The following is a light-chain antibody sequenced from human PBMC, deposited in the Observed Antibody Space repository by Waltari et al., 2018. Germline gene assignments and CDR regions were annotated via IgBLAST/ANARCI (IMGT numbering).Light chain of an antibody. CDR1: SSDVGGYNY. J-gene: IGLJ2*01. Sequence: QSALTQPPSASGSPGQSVTISCTGTSSDVGGYNYVSWYQHNPGKAPKLMIYEVSKRPSGVPERFSGSKSGNTASRTVSGLQGDDEADYYCSSYAGSNTVVFGGGTKLTVL. CDR3: SSYAGSNTVV. CDR2: EVS. V-gene: IGLV2-8*01.